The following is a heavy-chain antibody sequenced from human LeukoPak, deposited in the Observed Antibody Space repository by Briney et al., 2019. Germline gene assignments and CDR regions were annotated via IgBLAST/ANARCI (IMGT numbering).Heavy chain of an antibody. Sequence: GGSLRLSCAASGFTFDDYGMSWVRHAQGKGLEWVSAINWNGGSTGYADSVKGRFTISRDNAKNSLYLQMNSLRAEDTALYYCARDKIGSSSATDFDYWGQGTLVTVSS. J-gene: IGHJ4*02. CDR3: ARDKIGSSSATDFDY. D-gene: IGHD6-13*01. CDR1: GFTFDDYG. CDR2: INWNGGST. V-gene: IGHV3-20*04.